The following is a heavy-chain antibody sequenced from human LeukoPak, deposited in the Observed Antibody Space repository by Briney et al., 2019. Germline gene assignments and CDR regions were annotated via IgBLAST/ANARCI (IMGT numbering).Heavy chain of an antibody. CDR3: TTDLSY. Sequence: GGSLRLSCAASGFTFSNYWMHWVRQVPGKGLVWVSRINDDGSATFYADSVKGRFTVSRDNSKNTLYLQMNSLKTEDTAVYYCTTDLSYWGQGTLVTVSS. CDR1: GFTFSNYW. V-gene: IGHV3-74*01. J-gene: IGHJ4*02. CDR2: INDDGSAT.